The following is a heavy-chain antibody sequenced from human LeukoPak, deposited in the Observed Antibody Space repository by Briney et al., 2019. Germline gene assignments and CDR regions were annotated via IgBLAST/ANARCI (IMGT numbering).Heavy chain of an antibody. D-gene: IGHD3-10*01. Sequence: ASVKVSCKASGYTFTGYYMHWVRQAPGQGLEWMGWINPNSGGTNYAQKFQGRVTMTRDTSISTAYMELSRLRSDDTAVYYCARDAGSGSQLADAFDIWGQRTMVTVSS. V-gene: IGHV1-2*02. CDR2: INPNSGGT. CDR3: ARDAGSGSQLADAFDI. CDR1: GYTFTGYY. J-gene: IGHJ3*02.